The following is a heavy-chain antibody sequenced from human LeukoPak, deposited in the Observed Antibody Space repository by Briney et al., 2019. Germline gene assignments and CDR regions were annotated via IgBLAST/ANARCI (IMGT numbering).Heavy chain of an antibody. Sequence: PGAFLRPSCAASGFTFSGYWMTWVRHAPGNGEAWVATIKQDGNVTYYLDSLNGRFTISRDNAKNSLYLQMNSLRAEDTAVYFCARYRGGGDYDFWGQGTLVTVSS. CDR1: GFTFSGYW. D-gene: IGHD4-17*01. V-gene: IGHV3-7*04. J-gene: IGHJ4*02. CDR3: ARYRGGGDYDF. CDR2: IKQDGNVT.